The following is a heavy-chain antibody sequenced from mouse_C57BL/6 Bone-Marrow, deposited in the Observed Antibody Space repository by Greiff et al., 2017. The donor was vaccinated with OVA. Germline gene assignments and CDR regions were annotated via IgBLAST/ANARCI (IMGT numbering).Heavy chain of an antibody. D-gene: IGHD2-3*01. CDR2: INPSSGYT. CDR3: ARWLLPWYFDV. Sequence: VQLQQSGAELAKPGASVKLSCKASGYTFTSYWMHWVKQRPGQGLEWIGYINPSSGYTKYNQKFKDKATSTADKSSSTAYMQLSSLTYEDSAVYYCARWLLPWYFDVWGTGTTVTVSS. J-gene: IGHJ1*03. V-gene: IGHV1-7*01. CDR1: GYTFTSYW.